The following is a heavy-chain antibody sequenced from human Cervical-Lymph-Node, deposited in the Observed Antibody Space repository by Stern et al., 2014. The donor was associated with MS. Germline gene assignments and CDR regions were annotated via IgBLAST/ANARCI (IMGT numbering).Heavy chain of an antibody. Sequence: QVQLQESGPGLVKPSETLSLTCTVSGGSISSYYWSWIRQPPGKGLEWIGDIYYSAIPNYNPSLKSRVTISVDTSKNQFSLKLSSVTAADTAVYYCARSFGSSSWGYYYYGMDVWGQGTTVTVSS. CDR2: IYYSAIP. V-gene: IGHV4-59*01. D-gene: IGHD6-13*01. CDR3: ARSFGSSSWGYYYYGMDV. CDR1: GGSISSYY. J-gene: IGHJ6*02.